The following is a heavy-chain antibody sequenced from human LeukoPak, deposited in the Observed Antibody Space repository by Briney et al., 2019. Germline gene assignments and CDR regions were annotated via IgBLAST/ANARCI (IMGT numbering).Heavy chain of an antibody. CDR1: GFTFSSYA. CDR2: ISGSGGST. Sequence: GGSLRLSCAASGFTFSSYAMSWVRQAPGKGLEWVSAISGSGGSTYYADSVKGRFTISRDNSKNTLYLQMNSLRAEDTAVYYCTKPPVEYCSGGSCYWFDPWGQGTLVTVSS. D-gene: IGHD2-15*01. CDR3: TKPPVEYCSGGSCYWFDP. V-gene: IGHV3-23*01. J-gene: IGHJ5*02.